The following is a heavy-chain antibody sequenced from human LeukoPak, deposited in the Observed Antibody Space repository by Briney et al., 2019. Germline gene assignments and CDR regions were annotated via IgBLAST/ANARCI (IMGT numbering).Heavy chain of an antibody. J-gene: IGHJ6*02. CDR3: ARDLAGYSYGGYYYYGMGV. V-gene: IGHV1-46*01. D-gene: IGHD5-18*01. CDR2: INPSGGST. CDR1: GYTFTSYY. Sequence: VASVKVSCKASGYTFTSYYMHWVRQAPGQGLEWMGIINPSGGSTSYAQKFQGRVTMTRDTSTSTVYMELSSLRSEDTAVYYCARDLAGYSYGGYYYYGMGVWGQGTTVTVSS.